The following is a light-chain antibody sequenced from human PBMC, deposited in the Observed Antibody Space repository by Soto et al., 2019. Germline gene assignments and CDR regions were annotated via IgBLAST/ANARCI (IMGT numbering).Light chain of an antibody. Sequence: QSVLTQPASVSGSPGHSITISCTGTSSDVGDYNYASWYQQHPGKAPKLMIYDVSNRPSGVSNRFSGSKSGNTASLTVSGLQAEDEADYYCSSYTSSSTLYVFGTGTKVTVL. CDR1: SSDVGDYNY. CDR3: SSYTSSSTLYV. CDR2: DVS. J-gene: IGLJ1*01. V-gene: IGLV2-14*01.